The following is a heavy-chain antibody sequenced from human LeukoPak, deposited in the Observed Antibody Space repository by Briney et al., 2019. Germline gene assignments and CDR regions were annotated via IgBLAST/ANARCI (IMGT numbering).Heavy chain of an antibody. CDR1: GGTFSSYY. J-gene: IGHJ5*02. Sequence: SETLSLTCTVSGGTFSSYYWSWIRQPPGKGLEGIGYIYYSGSIHYDPSLKSRVTISVDTSKNQFSLKLNSVTAADTAVYYCARVERDIVAAGAFDPWGQGTLVTVSS. CDR3: ARVERDIVAAGAFDP. V-gene: IGHV4-59*01. CDR2: IYYSGSI. D-gene: IGHD2-21*01.